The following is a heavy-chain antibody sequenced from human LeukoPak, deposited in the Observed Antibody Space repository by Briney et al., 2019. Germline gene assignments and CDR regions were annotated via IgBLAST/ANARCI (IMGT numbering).Heavy chain of an antibody. CDR3: ARARNGAFPGY. Sequence: SETLSLTCTVSGGSISSHYWSWIRQPPGKGLEWIGYIYYSGSTNYNPSLKSRVTISVDTSKNQFSLKLSSVTAADTAVYYCARARNGAFPGYWGQGTLVTVSS. V-gene: IGHV4-59*11. D-gene: IGHD2-8*01. CDR2: IYYSGST. J-gene: IGHJ4*02. CDR1: GGSISSHY.